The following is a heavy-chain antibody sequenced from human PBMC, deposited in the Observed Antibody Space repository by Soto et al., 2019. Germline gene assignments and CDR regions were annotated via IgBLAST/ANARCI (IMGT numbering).Heavy chain of an antibody. D-gene: IGHD3-10*01. CDR2: ISANGDNV. J-gene: IGHJ3*02. V-gene: IGHV3-9*01. CDR1: GFTVDDYA. CDR3: ARDKPAYYYGSGSYSDAFDI. Sequence: GGSLRLSCVASGFTVDDYAMHWVRQAPGKGLEWVSGISANGDNVDYADSVKGRFTVSRDNAKNSLFLQMNSLRPEDTALYYCARDKPAYYYGSGSYSDAFDIWGQGTMVTVSS.